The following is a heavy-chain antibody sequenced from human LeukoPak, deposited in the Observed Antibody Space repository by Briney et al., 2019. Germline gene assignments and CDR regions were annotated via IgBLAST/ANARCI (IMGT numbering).Heavy chain of an antibody. V-gene: IGHV3-23*01. CDR2: TSDTGANT. J-gene: IGHJ5*02. Sequence: AGGSLRLSCAASGFTFSSYAMSWVRQAPGKGLEWVSATSDTGANTYYADSVKGRFTISRDNSKNTLYLQMNSLRAEDTAIYYCAKDDYGYWFDPWGQGTLVTVSS. CDR1: GFTFSSYA. D-gene: IGHD3-16*01. CDR3: AKDDYGYWFDP.